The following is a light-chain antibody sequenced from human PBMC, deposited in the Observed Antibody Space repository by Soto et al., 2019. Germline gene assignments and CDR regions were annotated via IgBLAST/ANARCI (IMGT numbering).Light chain of an antibody. J-gene: IGKJ5*01. CDR1: QSLVYSDGNTY. V-gene: IGKV2-30*01. CDR2: KVF. CDR3: MQGIHWPIT. Sequence: DVVMTQSPLSLPVTLGQPASISCRSSQSLVYSDGNTYLNWFQQRPGHSPRRLIYKVFNRDSGVPDRFSGSGSGTDFTLKISRVEAEDVGIYYCMQGIHWPITFGQGTRLEIK.